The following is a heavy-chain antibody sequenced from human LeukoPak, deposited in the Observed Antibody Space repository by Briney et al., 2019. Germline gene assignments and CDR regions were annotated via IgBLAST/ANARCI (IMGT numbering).Heavy chain of an antibody. CDR1: GGSISSYY. CDR3: ATLTGGDDAFDI. D-gene: IGHD4-23*01. CDR2: IYYSGST. J-gene: IGHJ3*02. V-gene: IGHV4-39*07. Sequence: PSETLSLTCTVSGGSISSYYWGWIRQPPGKGLEWIGSIYYSGSTYYNPSLKSRVTISVDTSKNQFSLKLSSVTAADTAVYYCATLTGGDDAFDIWGQGTMVTVSS.